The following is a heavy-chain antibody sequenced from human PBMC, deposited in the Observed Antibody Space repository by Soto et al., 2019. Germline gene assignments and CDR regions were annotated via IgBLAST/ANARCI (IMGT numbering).Heavy chain of an antibody. J-gene: IGHJ6*02. CDR3: ARDIGSSSGYYYYYGMDV. D-gene: IGHD6-6*01. CDR1: GYTFTGYY. Sequence: ASVKVSCKASGYTFTGYYMHWVRQAPGQGLEWMGWINPNSGGTNYAQKFQGWVTMTGDTSISTAYMELSRLRSDDTAVYYCARDIGSSSGYYYYYGMDVWGQGTTVTVSS. V-gene: IGHV1-2*04. CDR2: INPNSGGT.